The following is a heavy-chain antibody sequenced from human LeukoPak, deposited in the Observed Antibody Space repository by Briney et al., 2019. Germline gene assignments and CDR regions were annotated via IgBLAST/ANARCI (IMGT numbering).Heavy chain of an antibody. D-gene: IGHD1-26*01. Sequence: GGSLRLSCAASGFTVSSNCMSWVRQAPGKGLEWVSVIYSGGSTYYADSVKGRFTISRDNSKNTLYLQMNSLRAEDTAVYYCARDPTGATAYFDYWGQGTLVTVSS. CDR2: IYSGGST. J-gene: IGHJ4*02. CDR1: GFTVSSNC. CDR3: ARDPTGATAYFDY. V-gene: IGHV3-53*01.